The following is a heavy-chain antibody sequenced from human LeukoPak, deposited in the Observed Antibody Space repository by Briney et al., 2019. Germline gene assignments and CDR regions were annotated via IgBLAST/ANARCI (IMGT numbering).Heavy chain of an antibody. CDR2: IWYDGSNK. J-gene: IGHJ6*02. Sequence: GGSLRLSCAASGFTFSSYGMHWVRQAPGKGLEWVAVIWYDGSNKYYADSVKGRFTISRDNAKNSLYLQMNSLRAEDTAVYYCARGGFVNYVMVLWGQGTTVTVSS. CDR3: ARGGFVNYVMVL. V-gene: IGHV3-33*03. D-gene: IGHD3-16*02. CDR1: GFTFSSYG.